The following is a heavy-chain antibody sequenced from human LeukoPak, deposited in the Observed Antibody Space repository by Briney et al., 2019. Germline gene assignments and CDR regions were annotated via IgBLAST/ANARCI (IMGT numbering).Heavy chain of an antibody. V-gene: IGHV4-39*07. CDR1: GDSISSRSYY. CDR3: ARGRWWFAGRPPHYMDV. CDR2: IFYRGST. J-gene: IGHJ6*03. D-gene: IGHD6-6*01. Sequence: SETLSLTCTVSGDSISSRSYYWDWIRQPPGGGLEWMGSIFYRGSTYYNPSLKSRVTISIDTSKNQFSLKLSSVTAADTAVYYCARGRWWFAGRPPHYMDVWGKGTTVTISS.